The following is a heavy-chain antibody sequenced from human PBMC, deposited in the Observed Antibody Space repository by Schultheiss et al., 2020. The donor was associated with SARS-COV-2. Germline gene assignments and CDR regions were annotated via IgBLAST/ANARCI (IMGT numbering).Heavy chain of an antibody. CDR1: GYTFTSYG. CDR3: AAAKDGYNSPPFDY. D-gene: IGHD5-24*01. V-gene: IGHV1-2*02. Sequence: GESLKISCKASGYTFTSYGISWVRQAPGQGLEWMGWINPNSGGTNYAQKFQGRVTMTRDTSISTAYMELSRLRSDDTAVYYCAAAKDGYNSPPFDYWGQGTLVTVSS. J-gene: IGHJ4*02. CDR2: INPNSGGT.